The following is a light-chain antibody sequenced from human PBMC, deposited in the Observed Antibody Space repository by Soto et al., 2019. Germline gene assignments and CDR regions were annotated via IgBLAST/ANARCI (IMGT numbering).Light chain of an antibody. J-gene: IGKJ1*01. CDR1: QGISSY. Sequence: DIQLTQSPSFLSASVGDRVTITCRASQGISSYLGWYQQRPGKAPNLLIYDASTLQSGVPSRFSGSGSGTDFTLTISSLQPEDFATYYCQQLNSYPPTFGQGTKVDIK. V-gene: IGKV1-9*01. CDR2: DAS. CDR3: QQLNSYPPT.